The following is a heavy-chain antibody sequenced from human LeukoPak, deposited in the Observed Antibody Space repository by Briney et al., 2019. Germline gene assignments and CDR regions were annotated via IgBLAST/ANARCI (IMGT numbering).Heavy chain of an antibody. D-gene: IGHD3-22*01. V-gene: IGHV1-8*02. CDR2: MNPNSGNT. CDR1: GGTFSSYA. CDR3: ARVIVVETGFDY. Sequence: ASVKVSCKASGGTFSSYAINWVRQATGQGLEWMGWMNPNSGNTGYAQKFQGRVTMTRNTSISTAYMELSSLRSEDTAVYYCARVIVVETGFDYWGQGTLVTVSS. J-gene: IGHJ4*02.